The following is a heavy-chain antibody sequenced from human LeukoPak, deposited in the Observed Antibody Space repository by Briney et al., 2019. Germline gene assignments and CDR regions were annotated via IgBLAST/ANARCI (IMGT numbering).Heavy chain of an antibody. CDR1: GGSISSYY. V-gene: IGHV4-59*12. CDR3: ARGDGGVDY. J-gene: IGHJ4*02. D-gene: IGHD4-23*01. Sequence: KPSETLSLTCTVSGGSISSYYWSWIRQPPGKGLEWIGYIYYSGSTYYNPSLKSRVTISVDTSKNQFSLKLSSVTAADTAVYYCARGDGGVDYWGQGTLVTVSS. CDR2: IYYSGST.